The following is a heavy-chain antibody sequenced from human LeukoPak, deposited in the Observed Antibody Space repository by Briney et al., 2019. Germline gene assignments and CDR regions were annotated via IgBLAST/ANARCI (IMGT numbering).Heavy chain of an antibody. D-gene: IGHD1-26*01. CDR1: GFTFSSYW. CDR2: INSDGSST. CDR3: ARGPPEWELPPEY. V-gene: IGHV3-74*03. Sequence: GGSLRLSCAASGFTFSSYWMHWVRQAPGKGLVWVSRINSDGSSTTYADSVKGRFTISRDNARNTLYLQMNSLRAEDTAVYYCARGPPEWELPPEYWGQGTLVTVSS. J-gene: IGHJ4*02.